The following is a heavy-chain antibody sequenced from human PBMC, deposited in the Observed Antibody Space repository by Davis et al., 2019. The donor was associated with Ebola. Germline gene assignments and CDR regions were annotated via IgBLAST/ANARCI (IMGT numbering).Heavy chain of an antibody. Sequence: SETLSLTCTVSGGSISSSSYYWGWIRQPPGKGLEWIGSIYYSGSTYYNPSLKSRVTISVDTSKNQFSLKLSSVTAADTAVYYCASLAPGAPDYWGQGTLVTVSS. CDR3: ASLAPGAPDY. CDR1: GGSISSSSYY. CDR2: IYYSGST. J-gene: IGHJ4*02. D-gene: IGHD7-27*01. V-gene: IGHV4-39*01.